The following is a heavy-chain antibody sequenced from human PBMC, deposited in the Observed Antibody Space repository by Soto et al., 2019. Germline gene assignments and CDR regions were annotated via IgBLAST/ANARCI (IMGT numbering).Heavy chain of an antibody. J-gene: IGHJ6*02. Sequence: QVQLVQSGAEVKKPGSSVKVSCKASGGTFSSYAISWVRQAPGQGLEWMGGIIPIFGTANYAQKFQGRVTITADECTSTAYMELRGLRSEDTAVYYCARHVPAAGYYYGMDVWGQGTTVTGSS. CDR3: ARHVPAAGYYYGMDV. CDR2: IIPIFGTA. CDR1: GGTFSSYA. D-gene: IGHD2-2*01. V-gene: IGHV1-69*12.